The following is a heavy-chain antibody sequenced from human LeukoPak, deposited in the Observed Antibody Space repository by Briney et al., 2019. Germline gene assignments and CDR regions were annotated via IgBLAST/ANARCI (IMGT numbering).Heavy chain of an antibody. CDR1: GFTFSSYS. J-gene: IGHJ6*02. Sequence: GGSLRLSCAASGFTFSSYSMNWVRQAPGKGLEWVANIKQDGSEKYYVDSVKGRFTISRDNAKNSLYLQMNSLRAEDTAVYYCARDQYCGGDCYSYYYGMDVWGQGTTVTVSS. V-gene: IGHV3-7*01. CDR3: ARDQYCGGDCYSYYYGMDV. CDR2: IKQDGSEK. D-gene: IGHD2-21*02.